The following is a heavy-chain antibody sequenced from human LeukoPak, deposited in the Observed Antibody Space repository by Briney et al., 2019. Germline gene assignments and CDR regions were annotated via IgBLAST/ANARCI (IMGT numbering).Heavy chain of an antibody. CDR1: GFTFSSYD. Sequence: GGSLRLSCAASGFTFSSYDMHWVRQATGKGLEWVSAIGTAGDTYYPGSVKGRFTISRENAKNSLYLQMNSLRAGDTAVYYCARGGVVVTQGAFDIWGQGTMVTVSS. V-gene: IGHV3-13*01. J-gene: IGHJ3*02. CDR2: IGTAGDT. CDR3: ARGGVVVTQGAFDI. D-gene: IGHD2-21*02.